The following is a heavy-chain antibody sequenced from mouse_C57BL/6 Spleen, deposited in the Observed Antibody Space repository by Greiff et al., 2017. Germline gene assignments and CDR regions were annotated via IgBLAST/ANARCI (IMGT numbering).Heavy chain of an antibody. CDR1: GFTFSSYA. Sequence: EVQGVESGGGLVKPGGSLKLSCAASGFTFSSYAMSWVRQTPEKRLEWVATISDGGSYTYYPDNVKGRFTISRDNAKNNLYLQMSHLKSEDTAMYYCARDYYGSSHWYFDFWGTGTTVTVSS. CDR3: ARDYYGSSHWYFDF. V-gene: IGHV5-4*01. J-gene: IGHJ1*03. CDR2: ISDGGSYT. D-gene: IGHD1-1*01.